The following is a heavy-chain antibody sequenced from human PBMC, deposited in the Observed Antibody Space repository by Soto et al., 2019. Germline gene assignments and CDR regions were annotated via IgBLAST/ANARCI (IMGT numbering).Heavy chain of an antibody. Sequence: EVQLVESGGGLVQPGGSLRLSCAASGFTFSSYWMHWVRQVPGKGLVWVSRIDGDGNSISYADSVKGRFTISRDNAKNTLYLQMNSLRVEDTAVYYCAKAGGGWHPYQHWGQDTLVTVSS. CDR2: IDGDGNSI. J-gene: IGHJ1*01. D-gene: IGHD6-19*01. V-gene: IGHV3-74*03. CDR1: GFTFSSYW. CDR3: AKAGGGWHPYQH.